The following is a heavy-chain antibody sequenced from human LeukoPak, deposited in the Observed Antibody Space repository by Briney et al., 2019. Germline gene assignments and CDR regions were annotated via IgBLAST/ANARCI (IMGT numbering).Heavy chain of an antibody. CDR2: INHSGGT. CDR1: GGSFSGYY. CDR3: ARGPPHSSEVVTAMMADYYYYYGMDV. D-gene: IGHD2-21*02. J-gene: IGHJ6*02. Sequence: SETLSLTCAVYGGSFSGYYWSWIRQPPGKGLEWIGEINHSGGTNYNPSLKSRVTISVDTSKNQFSLKLSSVTAADTAVYYCARGPPHSSEVVTAMMADYYYYYGMDVWGQGTTVTVSS. V-gene: IGHV4-34*01.